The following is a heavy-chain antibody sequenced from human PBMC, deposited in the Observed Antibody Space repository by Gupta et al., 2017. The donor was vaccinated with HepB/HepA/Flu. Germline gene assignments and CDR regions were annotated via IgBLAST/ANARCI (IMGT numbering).Heavy chain of an antibody. Sequence: EVQLVEYGGGLIQPGGSLRLSCAASGFTVSTSYVIWVRQAPGKGMEWVSIVYSGGTTYYADSVKGRFTISRDNSKNTLHLQMSSLRAEDTAVYYCARLIVREGVDYWGQGTLVTVSS. D-gene: IGHD1-26*01. CDR1: GFTVSTSY. CDR3: ARLIVREGVDY. V-gene: IGHV3-53*01. J-gene: IGHJ4*02. CDR2: VYSGGTT.